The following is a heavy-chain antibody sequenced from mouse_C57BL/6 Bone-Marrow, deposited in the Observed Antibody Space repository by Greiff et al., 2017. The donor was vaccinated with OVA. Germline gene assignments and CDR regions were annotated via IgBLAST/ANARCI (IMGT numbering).Heavy chain of an antibody. CDR3: ARSFYPWDFDY. CDR2: IYPGSGST. D-gene: IGHD1-1*01. V-gene: IGHV1-55*01. J-gene: IGHJ2*01. CDR1: GYTFTSYW. Sequence: QVQLQQSGAELVKPGASVKMSCKASGYTFTSYWITWVKQRPGQGLEWIGDIYPGSGSTNYNEKFKSKATLTVDTSSSTAYMQLGSLTSEDSAVYYCARSFYPWDFDYWGQGTTLTVSS.